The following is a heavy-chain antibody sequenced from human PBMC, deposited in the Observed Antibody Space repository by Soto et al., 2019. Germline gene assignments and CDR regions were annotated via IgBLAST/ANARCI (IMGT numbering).Heavy chain of an antibody. J-gene: IGHJ4*02. CDR2: IWYDASKQ. CDR3: ARESEDLTSNFDY. CDR1: GFSFSVYG. Sequence: GGSLRLSCETSGFSFSVYGMHWVRQAPGKGLEWVAVIWYDASKQFYAASVEGRFTISRDNSKAILYLQMNSLRAEDTAVYYCARESEDLTSNFDYWGQGTLVTVSS. V-gene: IGHV3-33*01.